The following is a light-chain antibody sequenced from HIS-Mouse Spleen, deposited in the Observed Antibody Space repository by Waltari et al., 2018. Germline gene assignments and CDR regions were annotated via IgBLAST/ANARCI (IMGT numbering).Light chain of an antibody. CDR3: MQALQTPWT. CDR2: LGS. Sequence: DIVMTQSPLSLPVTPGEPASISCRSSQSLLHSNGYNYLDWYLQKPGQYPRLLIYLGSNRASGVPDRFSGSGSGTDFTLKISRVEAEDVGVYYCMQALQTPWTFGQGTKLEIK. V-gene: IGKV2-28*01. CDR1: QSLLHSNGYNY. J-gene: IGKJ2*01.